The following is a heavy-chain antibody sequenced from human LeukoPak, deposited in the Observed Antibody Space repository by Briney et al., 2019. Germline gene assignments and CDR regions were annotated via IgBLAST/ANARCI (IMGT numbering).Heavy chain of an antibody. CDR2: ISSSSGII. V-gene: IGHV3-48*01. CDR1: GFTFSSYS. J-gene: IGHJ6*03. D-gene: IGHD1-26*01. Sequence: GGSLRLSCAASGFTFSSYSMNWVRQAPGKGLEWVSYISSSSGIIYYADSVKGRFTISRDNAKNSLYLQMNSLIAEDTAVYYCARDPIVGAGYYYYMDVWGKGTTVTVSS. CDR3: ARDPIVGAGYYYYMDV.